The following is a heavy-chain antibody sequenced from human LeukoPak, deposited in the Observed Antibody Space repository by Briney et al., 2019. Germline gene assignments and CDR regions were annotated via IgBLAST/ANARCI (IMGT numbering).Heavy chain of an antibody. V-gene: IGHV7-4-1*02. CDR2: INTNTGNP. J-gene: IGHJ4*02. CDR1: GYTFTSYA. D-gene: IGHD2-2*01. Sequence: ASVKVSCKASGYTFTSYAMNWVRQAPGQGLEWMGWINTNTGNPTYAQGFTGRFVFSLDTSVSTAYLQISSLKAEDTAVYYCARSLRPRSVPATTARSAFDYWGQGTLVTVSS. CDR3: ARSLRPRSVPATTARSAFDY.